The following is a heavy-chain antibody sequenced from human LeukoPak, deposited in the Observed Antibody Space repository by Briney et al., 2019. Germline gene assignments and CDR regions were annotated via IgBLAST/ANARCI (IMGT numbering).Heavy chain of an antibody. CDR2: IYYSGRT. D-gene: IGHD1-14*01. CDR3: ARTGVLTADY. Sequence: PSETLSLTCTVSGGSISSSSYYWGWIRQPPGKGLEWIGSIYYSGRTYYNPSLKSRVTISVDTSNNHFSLKRSPVTADNTAVYYCARTGVLTADYWGQGTLVTVSS. V-gene: IGHV4-39*02. CDR1: GGSISSSSYY. J-gene: IGHJ4*02.